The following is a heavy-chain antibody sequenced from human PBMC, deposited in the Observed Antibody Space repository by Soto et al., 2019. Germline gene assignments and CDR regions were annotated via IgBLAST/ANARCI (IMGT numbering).Heavy chain of an antibody. CDR1: GGSVSSYY. CDR3: SRLSNRDNALDYIDY. CDR2: IYYSGST. J-gene: IGHJ4*02. V-gene: IGHV4-59*08. D-gene: IGHD1-1*01. Sequence: SETLSLTCTVSGGSVSSYYWSWIRQSPGKGLEWIGYIYYSGSTKYKPSLKSRVTMSVDTSKNQFSLKVSSATAADTAVYYCSRLSNRDNALDYIDYCARG.